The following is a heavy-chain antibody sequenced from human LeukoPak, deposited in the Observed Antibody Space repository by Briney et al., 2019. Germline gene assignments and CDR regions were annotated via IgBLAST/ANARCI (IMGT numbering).Heavy chain of an antibody. D-gene: IGHD1-1*01. J-gene: IGHJ6*02. CDR2: IIPIFGTA. CDR1: GNSISNYA. CDR3: ASDWKSPPMDV. V-gene: IGHV1-69*13. Sequence: RASVKVSCKASGNSISNYAVSWVRQAPGQGFEWMGGIIPIFGTADYAQKFQGRVTITADESTSTTYMELSSLRSEDTAVYYCASDWKSPPMDVWGQGTTVTVSS.